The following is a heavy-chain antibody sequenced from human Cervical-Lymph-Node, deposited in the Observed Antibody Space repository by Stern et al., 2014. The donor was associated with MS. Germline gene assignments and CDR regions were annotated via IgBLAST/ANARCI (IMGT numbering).Heavy chain of an antibody. CDR2: IYTSGST. J-gene: IGHJ4*02. CDR3: ARQYYDPFDY. Sequence: QVQLQESGPGLVKPSQTLSLTCTVSGGSISSGSYYWSWIRQPAGKGLEWIGRIYTSGSTNYNPSLKSRVTISVDTSKKQFRPERSSVTAADTAVYYCARQYYDPFDYWGQGTLVTVS. CDR1: GGSISSGSYY. D-gene: IGHD3-22*01. V-gene: IGHV4-61*02.